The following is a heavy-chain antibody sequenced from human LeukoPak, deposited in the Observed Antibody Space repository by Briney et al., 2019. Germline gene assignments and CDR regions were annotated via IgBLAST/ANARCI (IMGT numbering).Heavy chain of an antibody. V-gene: IGHV5-51*01. CDR1: GYSFTSYW. CDR3: ARRYTIFGVITIDY. D-gene: IGHD3-3*01. J-gene: IGHJ4*02. CDR2: IYSSNSDT. Sequence: GESLKISCKGFGYSFTSYWIAWVRQMPGKGLEWMGLIYSSNSDTKYSPSFQGQVTISADKSISTAYLQWSNLKASDTAMYYCARRYTIFGVITIDYWGQGTLVTVSS.